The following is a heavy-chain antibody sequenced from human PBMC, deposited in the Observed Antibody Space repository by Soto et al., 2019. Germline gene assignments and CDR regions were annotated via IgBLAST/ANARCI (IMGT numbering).Heavy chain of an antibody. V-gene: IGHV2-5*01. CDR1: GFSLTTNGVG. J-gene: IGHJ5*02. D-gene: IGHD2-2*01. CDR2: IYWNDDE. Sequence: QITLKESGPTLVKPTQPLTLTCTFSGFSLTTNGVGVGWIRQTPGKALEWLALIYWNDDERTSPSLKSRLTITKDTSKNQVVLTMTNMDPVDTATYYCAHSNSGYCDSTSCLNWFDPWGQGTLVTVSS. CDR3: AHSNSGYCDSTSCLNWFDP.